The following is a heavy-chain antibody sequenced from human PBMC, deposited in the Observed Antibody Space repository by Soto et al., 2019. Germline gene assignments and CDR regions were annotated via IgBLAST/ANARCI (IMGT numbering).Heavy chain of an antibody. CDR1: GFTVSNTY. D-gene: IGHD6-6*01. CDR3: AVYAPRHGFDS. V-gene: IGHV3-66*01. J-gene: IGHJ5*01. CDR2: IYVGGYT. Sequence: EVQLVESGGDLVQPGGSLRLSCAASGFTVSNTYMTWVRQAPGKGLEWVSLIYVGGYTYYADSVKGRFTISRDNSKNTLYLQMNSLRAEDTAVYYCAVYAPRHGFDSWGQGTLVTVSS.